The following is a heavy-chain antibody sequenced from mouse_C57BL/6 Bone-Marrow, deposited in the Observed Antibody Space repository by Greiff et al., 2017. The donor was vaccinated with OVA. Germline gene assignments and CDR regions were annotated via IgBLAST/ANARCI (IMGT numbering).Heavy chain of an antibody. V-gene: IGHV1-77*01. CDR1: GYTFTDYY. Sequence: VQLQQSGAELVKPGASVKIYCKASGYTFTDYYINWVKQRPGQGLEWIGKIGPGSGSTYYNEKFKGKATLTADKSSSTAYMQLSSLTSEDSAVYFCAPHYYGSSPYYAMDYWGQGTSVTVSS. CDR2: IGPGSGST. D-gene: IGHD1-1*01. J-gene: IGHJ4*01. CDR3: APHYYGSSPYYAMDY.